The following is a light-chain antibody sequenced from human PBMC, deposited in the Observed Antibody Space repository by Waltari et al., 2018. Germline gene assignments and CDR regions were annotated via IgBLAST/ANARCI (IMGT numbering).Light chain of an antibody. CDR2: LGS. Sequence: DIVMTQSPLSLPVTPGEPASISCRSSQSLLHSNGYNYLDWYLQKPGQSPQLLIYLGSNRASGVPDRFSGSGSGTDFTLKISRVEAEDVGVYYCQQYFSFPLTFGPGTKVDIK. J-gene: IGKJ3*01. CDR1: QSLLHSNGYNY. V-gene: IGKV2-28*01. CDR3: QQYFSFPLT.